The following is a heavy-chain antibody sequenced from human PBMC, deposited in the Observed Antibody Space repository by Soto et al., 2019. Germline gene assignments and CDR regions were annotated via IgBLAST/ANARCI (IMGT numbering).Heavy chain of an antibody. D-gene: IGHD3-22*01. CDR2: IGGSGDST. J-gene: IGHJ4*02. CDR1: GFTFTNYA. CDR3: AKGSSGFRHLDY. V-gene: IGHV3-23*01. Sequence: EVQLLESGGGLVQPEGSLRLSCAASGFTFTNYAMSWVRQAPGKGLEWVSTIGGSGDSTYYADSVKGRFTISRDNSKNTLYLQINSLRAEDTAIYYWAKGSSGFRHLDYWGQGALVTVSS.